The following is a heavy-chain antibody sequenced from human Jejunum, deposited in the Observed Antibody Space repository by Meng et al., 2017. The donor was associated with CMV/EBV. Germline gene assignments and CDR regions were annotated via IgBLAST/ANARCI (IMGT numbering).Heavy chain of an antibody. CDR3: ARSGTSSRRFFDY. J-gene: IGHJ4*02. Sequence: CKGSGYSFTSYWIGWVRQIPGEGLEWMGTIYLGDFDIRYSPSFQGQVTISADKSTSTAYLQWSSLKASDTAIYYCARSGTSSRRFFDYWGQGTLVTVSS. V-gene: IGHV5-51*01. CDR1: GYSFTSYW. CDR2: IYLGDFDI. D-gene: IGHD2-8*01.